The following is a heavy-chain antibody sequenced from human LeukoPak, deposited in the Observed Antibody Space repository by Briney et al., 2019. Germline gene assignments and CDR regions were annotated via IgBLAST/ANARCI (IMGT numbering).Heavy chain of an antibody. CDR2: IKQDGSEK. J-gene: IGHJ6*02. CDR3: ARDRGQWLVSNYYYYGIDV. CDR1: GFTSSSDW. V-gene: IGHV3-7*01. D-gene: IGHD6-19*01. Sequence: GGSLRLSCAASGFTSSSDWMSWGRQAPGKGLEWVANIKQDGSEKYYVDSVKGRFTISRDNAKNSLYLQMNSLRAEDTAVYYCARDRGQWLVSNYYYYGIDVWGQGTTVTVSS.